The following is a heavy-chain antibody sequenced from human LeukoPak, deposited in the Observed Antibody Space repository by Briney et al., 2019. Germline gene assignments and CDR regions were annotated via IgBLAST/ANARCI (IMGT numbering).Heavy chain of an antibody. CDR2: LYGGGST. CDR1: GLTVSSNY. J-gene: IGHJ4*02. D-gene: IGHD3-16*01. CDR3: AREWGSCYFSLDY. V-gene: IGHV3-53*01. Sequence: GGSLRLSCAASGLTVSSNYMTWVRQAPGKGLEWVSVLYGGGSTYYIDSVKGRFTISRHNSKNTLYLQMNSLRAEDTAVYYCAREWGSCYFSLDYWGQGTLVTVSS.